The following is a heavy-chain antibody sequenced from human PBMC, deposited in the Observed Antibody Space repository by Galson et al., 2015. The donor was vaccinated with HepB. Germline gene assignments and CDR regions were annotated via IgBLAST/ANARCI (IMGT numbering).Heavy chain of an antibody. J-gene: IGHJ2*01. V-gene: IGHV3-23*01. D-gene: IGHD3-22*01. CDR2: ITNSGGTE. Sequence: SLRLSCAASGFTFSSYAMNWVRQAPGKGLEWVSQITNSGGTENHADSVKGRFTISRDNSKNTLYLQMNSLRAEDTAVYYCAKGGYDSSGYYYSFWGLDWYFDLWGRGTLVTVSS. CDR1: GFTFSSYA. CDR3: AKGGYDSSGYYYSFWGLDWYFDL.